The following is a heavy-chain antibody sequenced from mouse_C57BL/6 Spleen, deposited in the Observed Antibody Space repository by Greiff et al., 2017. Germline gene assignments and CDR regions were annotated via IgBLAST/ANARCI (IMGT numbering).Heavy chain of an antibody. J-gene: IGHJ4*01. V-gene: IGHV7-3*01. CDR1: GFTFTDYY. CDR3: ARYTGGYAMDY. CDR2: IRNKANGYTT. Sequence: EVQLVESGGGLVQPGGSLSLSCAASGFTFTDYYMSWVRQPPGKALEWLGFIRNKANGYTTEYSASVKGRFTISRDNSQSILYLQMNALRAEDSATYYCARYTGGYAMDYWGKGTSVTVSS.